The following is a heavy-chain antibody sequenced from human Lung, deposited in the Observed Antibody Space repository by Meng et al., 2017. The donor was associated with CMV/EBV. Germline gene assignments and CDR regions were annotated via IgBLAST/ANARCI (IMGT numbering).Heavy chain of an antibody. D-gene: IGHD3-16*01. CDR2: VYYTGTT. V-gene: IGHV4-30-4*01. J-gene: IGHJ4*02. Sequence: VPGCSITNGDYYWSWIRQPPGKGLEWIGYVYYTGTTYYNPSLKSRLTISIDTSKNQFSLHLRSVTAADTAVYYCARDYTEGDYFDYWGQGALVTVSS. CDR1: GCSITNGDYY. CDR3: ARDYTEGDYFDY.